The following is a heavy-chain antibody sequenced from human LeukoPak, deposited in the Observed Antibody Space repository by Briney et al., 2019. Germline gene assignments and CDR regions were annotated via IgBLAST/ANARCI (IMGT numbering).Heavy chain of an antibody. V-gene: IGHV3-9*01. D-gene: IGHD6-25*01. CDR2: ISWNGDHL. CDR3: SKDKIGQGQRYFDS. CDR1: GFTFRNFA. J-gene: IGHJ4*02. Sequence: PDRSLRLSCVGSGFTFRNFAMHWVRQVPGEGLKWVSAISWNGDHLAYADSVKGRFTVSRDNAKNSVYLQMDSLRPEDTALYYCSKDKIGQGQRYFDSWGQGPLVTVSS.